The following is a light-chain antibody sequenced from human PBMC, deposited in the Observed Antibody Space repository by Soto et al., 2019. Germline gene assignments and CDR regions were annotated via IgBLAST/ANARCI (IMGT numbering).Light chain of an antibody. CDR3: QERTGWPPWT. J-gene: IGKJ1*01. Sequence: EIVLTQSPATLSLSPGGRATLSCRASQSVSLSLAWYQQDPGQAPRLLIYDASKRASGFPARFSGSGSGTDFTLTISSLEPEDFAVYYCQERTGWPPWTFGQGTKV. CDR1: QSVSLS. V-gene: IGKV3-11*01. CDR2: DAS.